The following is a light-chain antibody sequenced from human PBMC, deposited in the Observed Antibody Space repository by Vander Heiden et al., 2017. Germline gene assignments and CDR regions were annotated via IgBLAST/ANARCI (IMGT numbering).Light chain of an antibody. Sequence: EIVLTQSPATLFLSPGETATLSCRASPSVSSYLAWYQQKPGQAPRLLIYYASNRATGIPARFSGSGSGTDFTLTISSVEPEDVAVYYCQQRSNWPPTFGQGTKVEIK. CDR1: PSVSSY. J-gene: IGKJ1*01. CDR2: YAS. CDR3: QQRSNWPPT. V-gene: IGKV3-11*01.